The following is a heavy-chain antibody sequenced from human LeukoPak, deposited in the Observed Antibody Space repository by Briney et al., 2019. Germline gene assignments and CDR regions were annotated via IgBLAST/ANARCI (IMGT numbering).Heavy chain of an antibody. V-gene: IGHV3-23*01. CDR1: GFTFSSYA. CDR2: FTGRRGTT. D-gene: IGHD5-24*01. J-gene: IGHJ3*01. Sequence: GGSLRLSCAASGFTFSSYAMSRVRQAPGKGLEWVSTFTGRRGTTYYADSVKGRFTISRDNSKNTLSLQMNRLRGEDTAIYYCARNYRDVYDFDAFDVRGQGTMVTVSS. CDR3: ARNYRDVYDFDAFDV.